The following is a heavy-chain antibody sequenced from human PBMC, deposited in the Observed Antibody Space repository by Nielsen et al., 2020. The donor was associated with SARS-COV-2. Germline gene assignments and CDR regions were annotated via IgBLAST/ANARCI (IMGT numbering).Heavy chain of an antibody. D-gene: IGHD4-23*01. CDR2: IYYSGST. Sequence: SETLSLTCTVSGGSISSGGYYWSWIRQHPGKGLEWIGYIYYSGSTYYNPSLKSRVTISVDTSKNQFSLKLSSVTAADTAVYYCARVTTVVKEMGYWGQGTLVTVSS. CDR1: GGSISSGGYY. J-gene: IGHJ4*02. V-gene: IGHV4-31*03. CDR3: ARVTTVVKEMGY.